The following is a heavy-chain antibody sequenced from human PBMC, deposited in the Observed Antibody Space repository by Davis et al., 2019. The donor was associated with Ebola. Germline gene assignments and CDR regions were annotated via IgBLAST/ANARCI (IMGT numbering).Heavy chain of an antibody. CDR1: GFTFSSYG. Sequence: GESLKISCTASGFTFSSYGMHWVRQAPGKGLEWVAVISYDGSNKYYADSVKGRFTISRDNSKNTLYLQMNSLRAEDTALYYCARDIYGGSIDYWGQGTRVIVSS. CDR2: ISYDGSNK. D-gene: IGHD2-15*01. V-gene: IGHV3-30*03. CDR3: ARDIYGGSIDY. J-gene: IGHJ4*02.